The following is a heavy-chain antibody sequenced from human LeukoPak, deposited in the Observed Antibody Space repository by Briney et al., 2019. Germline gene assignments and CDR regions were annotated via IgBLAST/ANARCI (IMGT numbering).Heavy chain of an antibody. J-gene: IGHJ6*02. CDR1: AFTFSSYE. V-gene: IGHV3-48*03. CDR2: ISSSAHTI. D-gene: IGHD3-22*01. CDR3: ARASPYDGGGYGLDV. Sequence: GGSLRLSCAASAFTFSSYEMNWVRQAPGKGLEWVSYISSSAHTIYYADSVKGRFTISRDNAKNSLYLQMNSLRAEDTALYYCARASPYDGGGYGLDVWGQGTTVTVSS.